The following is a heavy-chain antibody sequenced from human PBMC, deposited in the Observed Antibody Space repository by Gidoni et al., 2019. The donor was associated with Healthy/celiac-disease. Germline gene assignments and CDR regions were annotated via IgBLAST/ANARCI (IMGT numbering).Heavy chain of an antibody. D-gene: IGHD3-3*01. CDR2: IYYSGST. J-gene: IGHJ5*02. CDR1: GGSITSYY. V-gene: IGHV4-59*01. CDR3: ARVSRPITIFGDNWFDP. Sequence: QVQLQESGPGLVKPSEPLSLTCTVPGGSITSYYWSWIRQPPGKGLEWIGYIYYSGSTNYTPSLKRRVTISVDTSKHQFSLKLSSVTAADTAVYYCARVSRPITIFGDNWFDPWGQGTLVTVSS.